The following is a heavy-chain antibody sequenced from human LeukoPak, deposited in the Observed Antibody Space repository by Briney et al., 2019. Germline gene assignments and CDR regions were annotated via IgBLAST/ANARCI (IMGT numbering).Heavy chain of an antibody. V-gene: IGHV1-69*05. CDR2: IIPIFGTA. Sequence: SVKVSCKASGGTFSSYAISWVRQAPGQGLEWMGGIIPIFGTANYAQKFQGRVTITTDESTSTAYMELSSLRSEDTAVYYCARAPYDYNNQYHFDYWGQGTLVTVSS. D-gene: IGHD4-11*01. CDR1: GGTFSSYA. J-gene: IGHJ4*02. CDR3: ARAPYDYNNQYHFDY.